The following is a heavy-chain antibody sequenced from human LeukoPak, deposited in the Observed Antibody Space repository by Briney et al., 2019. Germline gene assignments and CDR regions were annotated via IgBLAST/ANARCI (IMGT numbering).Heavy chain of an antibody. D-gene: IGHD5-24*01. CDR2: ISSSSSYI. CDR1: GFTFSSYS. CDR3: ASDGYNSFDN. V-gene: IGHV3-21*01. Sequence: GGSLRLSCAASGFTFSSYSMNWVRQAPGKGLEWVSSISSSSSYIYYADSLKGRFTISRDNAKNSLYLPMNSLRAEDTAVYYCASDGYNSFDNWGQGTLVTVSS. J-gene: IGHJ4*02.